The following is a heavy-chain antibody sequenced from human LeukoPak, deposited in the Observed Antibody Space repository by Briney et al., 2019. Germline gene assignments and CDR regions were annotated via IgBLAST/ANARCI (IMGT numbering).Heavy chain of an antibody. CDR2: IYYSGST. J-gene: IGHJ4*02. CDR1: GGSISSYY. V-gene: IGHV4-59*08. CDR3: ARHYYDSSGYFIDY. D-gene: IGHD3-22*01. Sequence: SETLSLTCTVSGGSISSYYWSWIRQPPGKGLEWIGYIYYSGSTNYNPSLKSRVTISVDTSKNQFSLKLSSVTAADTAVYYCARHYYDSSGYFIDYWGQGTLVIVSS.